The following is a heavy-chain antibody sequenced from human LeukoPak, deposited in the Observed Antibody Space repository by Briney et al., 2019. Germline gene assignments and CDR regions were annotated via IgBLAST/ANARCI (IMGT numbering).Heavy chain of an antibody. J-gene: IGHJ4*02. Sequence: GGSLRLSCAASGFTFSDYYMSWIRQAPGKGLEWVSYISSSGSTIYYADSVKGRFTISRDNAKNSLYLQMNSLRAEDTAVYYCACYDFWSGYYPPDYWGQGTLVTVSS. CDR3: ACYDFWSGYYPPDY. V-gene: IGHV3-11*01. CDR2: ISSSGSTI. D-gene: IGHD3-3*01. CDR1: GFTFSDYY.